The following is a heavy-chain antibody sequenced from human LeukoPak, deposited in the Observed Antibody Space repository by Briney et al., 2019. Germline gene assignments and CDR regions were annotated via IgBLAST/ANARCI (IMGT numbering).Heavy chain of an antibody. D-gene: IGHD6-19*01. Sequence: ASVKVSCKVSGYTLTELSMHWVRQAPGKGLEWMGGFDPEDGETIYAQKFQGRVTMTEDTSTDTAYMGLSSLRSEDTAVYYCATGRPAGYCFDYWGQGTLVTVSS. CDR2: FDPEDGET. V-gene: IGHV1-24*01. CDR3: ATGRPAGYCFDY. J-gene: IGHJ4*02. CDR1: GYTLTELS.